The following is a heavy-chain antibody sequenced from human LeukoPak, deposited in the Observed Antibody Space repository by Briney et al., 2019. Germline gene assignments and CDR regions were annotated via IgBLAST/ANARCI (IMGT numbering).Heavy chain of an antibody. J-gene: IGHJ4*02. CDR2: IYPGDSET. Sequence: GESLKISCKGSGYRFSNYRLAWVRQMPGKGLEWMGIIYPGDSETTYSPSFQGHVTISADKSVTTAYLQWSSLKASDTAMYYRARLDEGFYYDGYGYNFWGQGTLVTVSS. V-gene: IGHV5-51*01. CDR1: GYRFSNYR. CDR3: ARLDEGFYYDGYGYNF. D-gene: IGHD3-22*01.